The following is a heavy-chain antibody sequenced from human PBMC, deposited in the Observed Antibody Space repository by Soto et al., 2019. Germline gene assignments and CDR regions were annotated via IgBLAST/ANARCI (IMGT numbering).Heavy chain of an antibody. CDR2: ISYDGSNK. Sequence: QVQLVESGGGVVQPGRSLRLSCAASGFTFSSYAMHWVRQAPGKGLEWVAVISYDGSNKYYADSVKGRFTISRDNSKNTLYLQMNSLRAEDTAVYYCERDRAGVVVAATFDSWGQGTLVTVSS. V-gene: IGHV3-30-3*01. CDR1: GFTFSSYA. J-gene: IGHJ4*02. D-gene: IGHD2-15*01. CDR3: ERDRAGVVVAATFDS.